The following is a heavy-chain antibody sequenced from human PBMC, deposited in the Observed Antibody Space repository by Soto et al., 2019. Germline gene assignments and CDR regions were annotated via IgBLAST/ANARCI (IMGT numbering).Heavy chain of an antibody. V-gene: IGHV4-59*08. CDR3: ARRWGSAADY. J-gene: IGHJ4*02. D-gene: IGHD2-15*01. Sequence: QVQLQESGPGLVKPSETLSLTCTVSGGSISSYYWCWIRQPPGKGLEWIGYIYYSGITNYNPSLKSRVTIAVYTSKNQVSLKLSSVTDAYAAVYYCARRWGSAADYWGQGTLVTVSS. CDR1: GGSISSYY. CDR2: IYYSGIT.